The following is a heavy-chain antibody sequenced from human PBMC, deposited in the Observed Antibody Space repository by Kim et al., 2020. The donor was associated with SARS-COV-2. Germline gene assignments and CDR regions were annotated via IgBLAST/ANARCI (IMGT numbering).Heavy chain of an antibody. CDR3: ARFTADFWDVYYYYGMDV. D-gene: IGHD3-3*01. V-gene: IGHV4-59*01. Sequence: KIRVTISVDTSKNQFSLKLSSVTAADTAVYYCARFTADFWDVYYYYGMDVWGQGTTVTVSS. J-gene: IGHJ6*02.